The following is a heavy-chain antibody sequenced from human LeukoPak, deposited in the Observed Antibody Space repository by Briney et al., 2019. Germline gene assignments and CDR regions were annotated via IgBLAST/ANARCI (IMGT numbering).Heavy chain of an antibody. Sequence: ASVKVSCKASGYTFTSYGISWVRQAPGQGLEWMRWISAYNGNTNYAQKLQGRVTMTTDTSTSTAYMELRSLRSDDTAVYYCARGPNYYYDSSGDFDYWGQGTLVTVSS. CDR3: ARGPNYYYDSSGDFDY. CDR1: GYTFTSYG. J-gene: IGHJ4*02. CDR2: ISAYNGNT. D-gene: IGHD3-22*01. V-gene: IGHV1-18*01.